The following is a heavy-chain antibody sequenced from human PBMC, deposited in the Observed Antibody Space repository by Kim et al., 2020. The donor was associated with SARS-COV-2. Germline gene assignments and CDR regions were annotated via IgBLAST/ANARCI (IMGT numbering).Heavy chain of an antibody. CDR2: ISSSSSYI. CDR3: ARDSAAVVVPAAIPGVNFDY. V-gene: IGHV3-21*01. CDR1: GFTFSSYS. J-gene: IGHJ4*02. D-gene: IGHD2-2*01. Sequence: GGSLRLSCAASGFTFSSYSMNWVRQAPGKGLEWVSSISSSSSYIYYADSVKGRFTISRDNAKNSLYLQMNSLRAEDTAVYYCARDSAAVVVPAAIPGVNFDYWGQGTLVTVSS.